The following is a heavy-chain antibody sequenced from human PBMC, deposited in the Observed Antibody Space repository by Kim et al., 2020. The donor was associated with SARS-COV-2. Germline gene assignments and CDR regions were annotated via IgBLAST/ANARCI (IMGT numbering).Heavy chain of an antibody. V-gene: IGHV3-53*01. D-gene: IGHD1-7*01. J-gene: IGHJ3*02. CDR3: ARDRDWNSWALDI. Sequence: YADSVEGRFTISRDSSKNTLYLQMNSLRAEDTAVYYCARDRDWNSWALDIWGQGTMVTVSS.